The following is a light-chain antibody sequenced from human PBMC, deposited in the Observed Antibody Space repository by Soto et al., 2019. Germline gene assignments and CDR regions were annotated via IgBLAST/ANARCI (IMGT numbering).Light chain of an antibody. J-gene: IGLJ2*01. CDR1: NIGSKS. V-gene: IGLV3-21*04. CDR3: QVWDTNSYHVV. Sequence: SYVLTQPPSVSVAPGKTARITCGANNIGSKSVHWYHQKPGQAPVLVIYSDTGRPSGIPERFSGSNSVNTATLTITRVEAGDEAAYYCQVWDTNSYHVVFGGGTKLTVL. CDR2: SDT.